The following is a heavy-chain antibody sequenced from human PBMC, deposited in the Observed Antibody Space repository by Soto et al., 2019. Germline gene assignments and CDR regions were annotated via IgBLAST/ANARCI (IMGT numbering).Heavy chain of an antibody. CDR3: ARDRSSTWLFDS. CDR1: AYSVSSGYY. CDR2: IYHSGST. J-gene: IGHJ4*02. D-gene: IGHD6-13*01. V-gene: IGHV4-38-2*02. Sequence: PSETLSLTCAVSAYSVSSGYYWGWIRQPPGKGLEWIGSIYHSGSTYYNPSLKSRVTISVDTSKNQFSLKLSSVTAADTAVYYCARDRSSTWLFDSWGQGTLVT.